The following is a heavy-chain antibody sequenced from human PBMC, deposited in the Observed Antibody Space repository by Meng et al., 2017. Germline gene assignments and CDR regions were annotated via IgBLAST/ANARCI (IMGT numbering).Heavy chain of an antibody. D-gene: IGHD3-10*01. J-gene: IGHJ2*01. CDR1: GFTVSSNY. Sequence: VQLVVSGGGLFQPGGSLRLSCAASGFTVSSNYMSWVRQAPGKGLEWASVIYSGGSTYYADSVKGRFTISRDNSKNTLYLQMNSLRAEDTAVYYCASELPGGPNYWYFDLWGRGTLVTVSS. CDR3: ASELPGGPNYWYFDL. V-gene: IGHV3-66*02. CDR2: IYSGGST.